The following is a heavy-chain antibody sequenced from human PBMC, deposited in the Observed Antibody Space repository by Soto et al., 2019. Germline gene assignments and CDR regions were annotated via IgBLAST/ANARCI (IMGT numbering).Heavy chain of an antibody. Sequence: SVKVSCKASGGTFSSYAISWVRQAPGQGLEWMGGIIPIFGTANYAQKFQGRVTITADESTSTAYMELSSLRSEDTAVYYCARGGRSYYYDSSGYYGNWFDPWGQGTLVTVSS. J-gene: IGHJ5*02. D-gene: IGHD3-22*01. CDR3: ARGGRSYYYDSSGYYGNWFDP. CDR1: GGTFSSYA. CDR2: IIPIFGTA. V-gene: IGHV1-69*13.